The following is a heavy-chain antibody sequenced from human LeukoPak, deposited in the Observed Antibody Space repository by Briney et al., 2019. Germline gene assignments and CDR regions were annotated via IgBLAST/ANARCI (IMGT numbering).Heavy chain of an antibody. CDR1: GFTFDDYA. D-gene: IGHD3-22*01. CDR2: ISWNSGSI. V-gene: IGHV3-9*01. CDR3: AKDGYDSSLGYFDY. Sequence: GGSLRLSCAASGFTFDDYAMHWVRQAPGKGLKWVSGISWNSGSIGYADSVKGRFTISRDNAKNSLYLQMNSLRAEDTALYYCAKDGYDSSLGYFDYWGQGTLVTVSS. J-gene: IGHJ4*02.